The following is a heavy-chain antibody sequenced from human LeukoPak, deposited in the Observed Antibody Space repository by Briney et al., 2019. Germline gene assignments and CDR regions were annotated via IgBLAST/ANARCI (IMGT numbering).Heavy chain of an antibody. D-gene: IGHD2-21*02. CDR3: AHSMRVVTANDAFDI. V-gene: IGHV2-5*02. CDR1: GFSLSTSGVG. CDR2: IYWDDDK. Sequence: SGPTLVKPTQTLTLTCTFSGFSLSTSGVGVGWIRQPPGKAPEWLALIYWDDDKRYSPSLKSRLTITKDTSKNQVVLTMTNMDPVDTATYYCAHSMRVVTANDAFDIWGQGTMVTVSS. J-gene: IGHJ3*02.